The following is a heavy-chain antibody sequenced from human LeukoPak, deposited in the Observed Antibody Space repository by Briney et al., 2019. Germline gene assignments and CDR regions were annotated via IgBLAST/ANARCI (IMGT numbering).Heavy chain of an antibody. J-gene: IGHJ6*03. D-gene: IGHD3-22*01. Sequence: GGSLRLSXAASGFTFSGSAMHWVRQAPGKGLEWVGRIRSKANSYATAYAASVKGRFTISRDDSKNTAYLQMNSLKTEDTAVYYCTSNYYDSSGYYYYYTDVWGKGTTVTVSS. CDR1: GFTFSGSA. CDR2: IRSKANSYAT. V-gene: IGHV3-73*01. CDR3: TSNYYDSSGYYYYYTDV.